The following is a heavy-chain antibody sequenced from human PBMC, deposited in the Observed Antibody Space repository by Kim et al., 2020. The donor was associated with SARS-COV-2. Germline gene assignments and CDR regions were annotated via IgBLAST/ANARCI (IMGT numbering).Heavy chain of an antibody. D-gene: IGHD6-13*01. V-gene: IGHV4-39*01. Sequence: KSRVTISVDTSKNQFSLKLSSVTAADTAVYYCAGLGGGYSSSWYGDYFDYWGQGTLVTVSS. CDR3: AGLGGGYSSSWYGDYFDY. J-gene: IGHJ4*02.